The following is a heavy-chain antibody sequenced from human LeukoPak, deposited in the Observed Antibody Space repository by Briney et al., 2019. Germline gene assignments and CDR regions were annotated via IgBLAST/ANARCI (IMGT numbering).Heavy chain of an antibody. J-gene: IGHJ4*02. D-gene: IGHD3-10*01. CDR3: ARDINYVDY. CDR1: GFIFSIYN. Sequence: GGSLRLSCAASGFIFSIYNMNWVRQAPGKGLEWVSYISSSSNTIYYADSVKGRFTISRDNAKKSLYLQMNSLRAEDTAVYYCARDINYVDYWGQGTLVTVSS. CDR2: ISSSSNTI. V-gene: IGHV3-48*01.